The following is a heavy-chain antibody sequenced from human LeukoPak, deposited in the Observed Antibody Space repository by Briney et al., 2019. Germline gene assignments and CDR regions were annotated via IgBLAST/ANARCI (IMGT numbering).Heavy chain of an antibody. V-gene: IGHV3-21*01. Sequence: GGSLRLSCAASGFTFSSYSMNWVRQAPGKGLEWVSSISSSSSYIYYADSVKGRFTISRDNAKNSLYLQMNSLRAEDTAVYYCAFSYYDSSGYYSNYYYMDVWGKGTTVTVSS. D-gene: IGHD3-22*01. CDR3: AFSYYDSSGYYSNYYYMDV. J-gene: IGHJ6*03. CDR2: ISSSSSYI. CDR1: GFTFSSYS.